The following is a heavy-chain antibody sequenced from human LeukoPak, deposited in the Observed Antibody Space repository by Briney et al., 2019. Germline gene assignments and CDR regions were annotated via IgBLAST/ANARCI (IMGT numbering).Heavy chain of an antibody. CDR3: AREKESVAGRELDY. Sequence: ASVKVSCKASGYTFTGYYIHWVRQAPGQGLQWMGRINANSGGTNYAQNFQGRVTMTRDTSISTAYMELSSLRSDDTAVYYCAREKESVAGRELDYWGQGTLVTVSS. CDR1: GYTFTGYY. J-gene: IGHJ4*02. CDR2: INANSGGT. V-gene: IGHV1-2*06. D-gene: IGHD6-19*01.